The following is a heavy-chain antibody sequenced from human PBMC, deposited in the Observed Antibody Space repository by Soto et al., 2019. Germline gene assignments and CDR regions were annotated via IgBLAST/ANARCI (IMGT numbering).Heavy chain of an antibody. J-gene: IGHJ4*02. CDR3: ARDDGDYAKYEY. V-gene: IGHV3-11*01. CDR1: GFTFSDYY. CDR2: ISTVGSPI. D-gene: IGHD4-17*01. Sequence: GWSLRLSCAASGFTFSDYYMSWIRQAPGKGLEWIAYISTVGSPIYYADSVKGRFTISRDNAKNSLSLQMNSLRAEDTALYYWARDDGDYAKYEYWVQGTRVTVS.